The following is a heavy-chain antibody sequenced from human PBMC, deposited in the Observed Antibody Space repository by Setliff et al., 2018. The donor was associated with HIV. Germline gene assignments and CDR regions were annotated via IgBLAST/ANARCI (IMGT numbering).Heavy chain of an antibody. D-gene: IGHD3-22*01. CDR1: GYSFTDYY. CDR2: INPKSDCT. V-gene: IGHV1-2*04. Sequence: GASVKVSCKASGYSFTDYYIHWVRQAPGQGLEWMGWINPKSDCTNYAQKFQGLITMTRDTSISTAYMELSRLRSDDTAVYYCARGMDYYDTSGYYQYYFDYWGQGTLVTVSS. CDR3: ARGMDYYDTSGYYQYYFDY. J-gene: IGHJ4*02.